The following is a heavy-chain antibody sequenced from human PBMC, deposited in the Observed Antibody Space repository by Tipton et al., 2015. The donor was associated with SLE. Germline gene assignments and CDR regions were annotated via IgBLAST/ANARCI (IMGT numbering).Heavy chain of an antibody. J-gene: IGHJ6*02. Sequence: TLSLTCAVYGGSFSGYYWSWIRQPAGKGLEWIGRIYSNGMTNYNPSLKSRVTMSVDTSKNQFSLKLSSVTAADTAVYYCARGWGYDSLYYYYGMDVWGQGTTVTVSS. V-gene: IGHV4-59*10. CDR3: ARGWGYDSLYYYYGMDV. CDR2: IYSNGMT. CDR1: GGSFSGYY. D-gene: IGHD5-12*01.